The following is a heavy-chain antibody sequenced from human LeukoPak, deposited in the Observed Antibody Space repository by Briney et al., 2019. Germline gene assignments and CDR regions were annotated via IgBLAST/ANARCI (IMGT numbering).Heavy chain of an antibody. Sequence: SETLSLTCTVSGGSISSYYWSWFRQPPGKGLVWIGDIITSGSTHDNPSLKSRVTISVDTSKYQFSLKLSSETAADTAVYFCARHVSEDRAIVMYFDYWGQGTLVTVSS. V-gene: IGHV4-4*09. CDR1: GGSISSYY. J-gene: IGHJ4*02. D-gene: IGHD5-18*01. CDR3: ARHVSEDRAIVMYFDY. CDR2: IITSGST.